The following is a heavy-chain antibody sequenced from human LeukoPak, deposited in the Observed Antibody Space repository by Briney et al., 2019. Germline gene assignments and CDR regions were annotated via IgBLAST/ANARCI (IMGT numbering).Heavy chain of an antibody. D-gene: IGHD3-22*01. V-gene: IGHV1-69*13. CDR2: IIPIFGTA. CDR3: VVAYYYDSSGYPRLRYYYYGMDV. J-gene: IGHJ6*02. Sequence: GASVKVSCKASGGTFSSYAISWVRQAPGQGLEWMGGIIPIFGTANYAQKFQGGVTITADESTSTAYMELSSLRSEDTAVYYCVVAYYYDSSGYPRLRYYYYGMDVWGQGTTVTVSS. CDR1: GGTFSSYA.